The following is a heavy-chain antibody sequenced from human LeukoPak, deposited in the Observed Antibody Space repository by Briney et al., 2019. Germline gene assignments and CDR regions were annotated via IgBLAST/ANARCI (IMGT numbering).Heavy chain of an antibody. CDR1: DGSISSSRYY. Sequence: TSETLSLSCTVADGSISSSRYYLGWIRQPPGKGLEWIGSIYYSGSTYYNPSLKSRVTISVDTSKNQFSLKLSSVTAADTAVYYCARLLKQQLVAWFDPWGQGTLVTVSS. CDR2: IYYSGST. D-gene: IGHD6-13*01. CDR3: ARLLKQQLVAWFDP. J-gene: IGHJ5*02. V-gene: IGHV4-39*01.